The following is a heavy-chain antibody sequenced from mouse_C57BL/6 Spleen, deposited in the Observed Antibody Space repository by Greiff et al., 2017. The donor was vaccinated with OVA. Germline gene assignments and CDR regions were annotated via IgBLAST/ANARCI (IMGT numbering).Heavy chain of an antibody. CDR1: GYTFTSYW. CDR3: AITVGARGAMDD. Sequence: QVQLQQPGAELVKPGASVKVSCKASGYTFTSYWMHWVKQRPGQGLEWIGRIHPSDSDTNYNQKFKGKATLTVDKSSSTAYMQLSSLTSEDSAVYYCAITVGARGAMDDWGKGTSVTVSS. CDR2: IHPSDSDT. D-gene: IGHD1-1*01. V-gene: IGHV1-74*01. J-gene: IGHJ4*01.